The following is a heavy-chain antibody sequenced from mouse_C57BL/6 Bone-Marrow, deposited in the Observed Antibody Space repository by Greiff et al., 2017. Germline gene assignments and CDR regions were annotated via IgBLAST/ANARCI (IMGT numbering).Heavy chain of an antibody. CDR2: IDPSDSYT. Sequence: QVQLKQPGAELVMPGASVKLSCKASGYTFTSYWMHWVKQRPGQGLEWIGEIDPSDSYTNYNQKFKGKSTLTVDKSSSTAYMQLSSLTSEDSAVYYCARRGYYGSSWFAYWGQGTLVTVSA. CDR1: GYTFTSYW. J-gene: IGHJ3*01. V-gene: IGHV1-69*01. CDR3: ARRGYYGSSWFAY. D-gene: IGHD1-1*01.